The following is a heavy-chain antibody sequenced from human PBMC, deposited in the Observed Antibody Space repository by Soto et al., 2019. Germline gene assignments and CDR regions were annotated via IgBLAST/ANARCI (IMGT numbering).Heavy chain of an antibody. Sequence: GESLKISCKGSGYSFTSYWIGRVRQMPGKGLEWMGIIYPGDSDTRYSPSFQGQVTISADKSISTAYLQWSSLKASDTAMYYCASNYYDRVRVDYWGQRTLVTSP. J-gene: IGHJ4*02. CDR1: GYSFTSYW. D-gene: IGHD3-22*01. CDR3: ASNYYDRVRVDY. CDR2: IYPGDSDT. V-gene: IGHV5-51*01.